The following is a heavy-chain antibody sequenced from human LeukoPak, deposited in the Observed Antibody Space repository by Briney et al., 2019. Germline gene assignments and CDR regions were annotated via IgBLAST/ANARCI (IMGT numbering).Heavy chain of an antibody. Sequence: GGSLRLSCAASAASGFTFSSYAFHWVRQAPGKGLEWVAVISYDGNNKYYADSVRGRFTISRDNSKNTLYLQMNSLRTEDTAVYYCAKLNTTVAFDCWGQGTLVTVSS. V-gene: IGHV3-30-3*02. J-gene: IGHJ4*02. D-gene: IGHD4-23*01. CDR3: AKLNTTVAFDC. CDR1: ASGFTFSSYA. CDR2: ISYDGNNK.